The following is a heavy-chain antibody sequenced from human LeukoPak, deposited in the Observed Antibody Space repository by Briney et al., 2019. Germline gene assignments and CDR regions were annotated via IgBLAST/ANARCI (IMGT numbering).Heavy chain of an antibody. CDR2: MDRHTDI. J-gene: IGHJ1*01. V-gene: IGHV3-69-1*02. D-gene: IGHD1-26*01. Sequence: GGSLRLSCTASGFTFSNFGVNWVRQAPGKGLEWVSRMDRHTDIYYANSVRGRFTISRDNAKNSVFLQMNRLTVEDTAAYYCVGDPTTNRFQYFQYWGQGALVTVSS. CDR3: VGDPTTNRFQYFQY. CDR1: GFTFSNFG.